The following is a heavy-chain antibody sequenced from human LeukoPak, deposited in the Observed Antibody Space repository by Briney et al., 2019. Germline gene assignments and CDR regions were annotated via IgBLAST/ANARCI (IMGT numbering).Heavy chain of an antibody. Sequence: SVKVSCKASGYTFTNYGISWVRQAPGEGLEWVGWISTYNGNTDYAQRLQGRVTMTTDTSTSTVYMELRSLGSDDTAVYYCARAGGWARGDYKGDSFHIWGQGTMVTVSS. V-gene: IGHV1-18*01. CDR2: ISTYNGNT. CDR3: ARAGGWARGDYKGDSFHI. D-gene: IGHD6-19*01. CDR1: GYTFTNYG. J-gene: IGHJ3*02.